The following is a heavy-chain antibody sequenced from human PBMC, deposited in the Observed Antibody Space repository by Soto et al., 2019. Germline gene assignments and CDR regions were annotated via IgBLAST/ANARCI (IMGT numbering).Heavy chain of an antibody. CDR2: INHSGST. CDR1: ARAFSSYY. CDR3: ARSRPAIVPAAMRVNYYYDMDV. V-gene: IGHV4-34*01. Sequence: SETLSLTCAVDARAFSSYYWIWIRLPPGKGLEWIGKINHSGSTNYNPSLTSRVTISVDTSKNQFSLKLSSVTAADTAVYYCARSRPAIVPAAMRVNYYYDMDVWGQGTTVTVSS. J-gene: IGHJ6*02. D-gene: IGHD2-2*01.